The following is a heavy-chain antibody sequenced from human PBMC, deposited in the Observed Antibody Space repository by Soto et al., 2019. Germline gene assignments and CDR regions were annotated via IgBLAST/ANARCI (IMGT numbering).Heavy chain of an antibody. D-gene: IGHD2-15*01. CDR1: GGTFSSYA. V-gene: IGHV1-69*13. J-gene: IGHJ6*02. CDR2: IIPIFGTA. Sequence: SVKVSCKASGGTFSSYAISWVRQAPGQGLEWMGGIIPIFGTANYAQKFQGRVTITADESTSTAYMELSSLRSEDTAVYYCARGRGYCSGGSCHRYYYGMDVWGQGTTVTVSS. CDR3: ARGRGYCSGGSCHRYYYGMDV.